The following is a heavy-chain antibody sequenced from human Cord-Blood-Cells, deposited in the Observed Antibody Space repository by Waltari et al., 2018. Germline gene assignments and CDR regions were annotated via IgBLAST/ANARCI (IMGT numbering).Heavy chain of an antibody. J-gene: IGHJ4*02. D-gene: IGHD1-1*01. CDR3: ARDKENWNFDY. CDR1: GFTFSSYE. Sequence: EVQLVESGGGLVQPGGSLRLSCAASGFTFSSYEMNWVRQAPGKGLEWVSYISSSGSTIYYADSVKGRFTISRDNAKNSLYLQMNSLRAKDTAVYYCARDKENWNFDYWGQGTLVTVSS. V-gene: IGHV3-48*03. CDR2: ISSSGSTI.